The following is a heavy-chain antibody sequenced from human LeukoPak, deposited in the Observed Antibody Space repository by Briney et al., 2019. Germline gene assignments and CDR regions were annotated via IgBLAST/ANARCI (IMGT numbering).Heavy chain of an antibody. Sequence: GESLKISCEGSGFTLRSYDMSWVRQAPGKGLEWVAATSGSGVNSYYADSVRGRFTISGDNSQNTLYLQMDSLRAEDTALYYCAKEYSGYDFDYWGQGTLVTVSS. CDR3: AKEYSGYDFDY. J-gene: IGHJ4*02. V-gene: IGHV3-23*01. CDR2: TSGSGVNS. D-gene: IGHD5-12*01. CDR1: GFTLRSYD.